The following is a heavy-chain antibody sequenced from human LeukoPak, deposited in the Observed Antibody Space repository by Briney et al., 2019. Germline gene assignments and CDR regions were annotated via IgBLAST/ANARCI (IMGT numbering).Heavy chain of an antibody. V-gene: IGHV4-34*01. CDR1: GGSFSGYY. Sequence: SETLSLTCAVYGGSFSGYYWSWIRQPPGKGLEWIGEINRSGSTNYNPSLESRVTISVDTSKNQFSLKLSSVTAADTAVYYCASIAARPAVVAFDIWGQGTMVTVSS. CDR3: ASIAARPAVVAFDI. CDR2: INRSGST. D-gene: IGHD6-6*01. J-gene: IGHJ3*02.